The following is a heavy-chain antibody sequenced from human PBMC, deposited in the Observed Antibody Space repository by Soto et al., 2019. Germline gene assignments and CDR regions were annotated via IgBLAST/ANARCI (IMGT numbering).Heavy chain of an antibody. J-gene: IGHJ4*02. CDR1: GYTFSSHA. Sequence: XSVKVSFKASGYTFSSHAMHWVRQAPGQSLEWMGWINAGNGNTKYSQNFQGRVAITRDTSASTAYMELRSLRSEDTAVYYCARDGARITVFGVVYYFDYWGQGTLVTVSS. V-gene: IGHV1-3*01. D-gene: IGHD3-3*01. CDR2: INAGNGNT. CDR3: ARDGARITVFGVVYYFDY.